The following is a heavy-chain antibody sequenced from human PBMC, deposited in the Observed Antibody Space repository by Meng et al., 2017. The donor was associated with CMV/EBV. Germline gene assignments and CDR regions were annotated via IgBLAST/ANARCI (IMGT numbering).Heavy chain of an antibody. D-gene: IGHD5-24*01. Sequence: GESLKISCAASGFTFSSYSMNWVRQAPGKGLEWVSSISSSSSYIYYADSVKGRFTISRDNAKNSLYLQMNSLRAEDTAVYYCARDKRFQGWFDPWGQGTTVTVS. CDR1: GFTFSSYS. CDR2: ISSSSSYI. J-gene: IGHJ5*01. CDR3: ARDKRFQGWFDP. V-gene: IGHV3-21*01.